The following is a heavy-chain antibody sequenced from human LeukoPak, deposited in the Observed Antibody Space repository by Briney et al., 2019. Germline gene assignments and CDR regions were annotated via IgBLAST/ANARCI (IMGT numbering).Heavy chain of an antibody. CDR2: INPNSGGT. Sequence: ASVKVSCKASGYTFTGYYMHWVRQAPGQGLEWMGCINPNSGGTNYAQKFQGRVTMTRDTSISTAYMELSRLRSDDTAVYYCARDPRIAAAGTILYYYYYMDVWGKGTTVTVSS. J-gene: IGHJ6*03. CDR1: GYTFTGYY. V-gene: IGHV1-2*02. D-gene: IGHD6-13*01. CDR3: ARDPRIAAAGTILYYYYYMDV.